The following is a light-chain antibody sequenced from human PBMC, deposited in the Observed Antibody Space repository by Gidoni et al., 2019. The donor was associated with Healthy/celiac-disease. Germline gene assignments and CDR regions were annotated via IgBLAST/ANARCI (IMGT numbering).Light chain of an antibody. J-gene: IGKJ4*01. Sequence: EIVLTPSPATLSLPPGERATLSCRASPSVSSYLAWYQQKPGQAPRLLIYDASNRATGIPARFSGSGSGTDFTLTISSLEPEDFAVYYCQQRSNWPLTFGGGTKVEIK. CDR1: PSVSSY. CDR3: QQRSNWPLT. V-gene: IGKV3-11*01. CDR2: DAS.